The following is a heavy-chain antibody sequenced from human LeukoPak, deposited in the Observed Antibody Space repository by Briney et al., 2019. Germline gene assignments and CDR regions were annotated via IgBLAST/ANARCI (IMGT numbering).Heavy chain of an antibody. J-gene: IGHJ4*02. V-gene: IGHV3-30*03. D-gene: IGHD3-22*01. CDR3: ARGYCDSSSYYFLDY. CDR1: RFTLCNYG. Sequence: GRAPRLSSAASRFTLCNYGMHWGPPAPRKGLGWVADISYEGSDKYYADSVWGRFTISTDNTQNTRYLQMNSLRADDTPVYYSARGYCDSSSYYFLDYWGQGTLVTVSS. CDR2: ISYEGSDK.